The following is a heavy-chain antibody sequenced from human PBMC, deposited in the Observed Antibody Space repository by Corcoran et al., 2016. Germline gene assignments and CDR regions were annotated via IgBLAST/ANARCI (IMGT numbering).Heavy chain of an antibody. J-gene: IGHJ4*02. D-gene: IGHD2-15*01. Sequence: QVQLQQWGAGLLKPSETLSLTCAVYGGSFSGYYWSWIRQPPGKGLEWIGEINHSGSTNYNPSLKSRVTISVDTSKNQFSLKLSSVTAADTAVYYCARVYCSGGSCYQLYYFDYWGQGTLVTVSS. CDR2: INHSGST. V-gene: IGHV4-34*01. CDR1: GGSFSGYY. CDR3: ARVYCSGGSCYQLYYFDY.